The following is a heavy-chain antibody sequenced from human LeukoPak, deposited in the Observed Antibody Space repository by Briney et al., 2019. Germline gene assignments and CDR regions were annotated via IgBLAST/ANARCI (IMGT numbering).Heavy chain of an antibody. CDR3: ARGVYGSRPRYFDY. CDR1: GYTFTGYY. V-gene: IGHV1-2*04. D-gene: IGHD3-10*01. Sequence: ASVTVSCKASGYTFTGYYMHWVRQAPGQGLEWMGWINPNSGGTNYAQKFQGWVTMTRDTSISTAYMELSRLRSDDTAVYYCARGVYGSRPRYFDYWGQGTLVTVSS. CDR2: INPNSGGT. J-gene: IGHJ4*02.